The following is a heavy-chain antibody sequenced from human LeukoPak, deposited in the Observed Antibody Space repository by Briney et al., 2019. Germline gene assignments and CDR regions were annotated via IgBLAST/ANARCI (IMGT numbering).Heavy chain of an antibody. CDR2: INPDGSST. V-gene: IGHV3-74*01. CDR3: AKGYDYVWGTYPYYFDY. Sequence: PGGALRLSCAASRFTFSNYWMHWVRRAPGKGLVWVSRINPDGSSTTYADSVKGRFPISRDNVKNTVSLQMNSLRAEDTAVYYCAKGYDYVWGTYPYYFDYWGQGTLVTVSS. CDR1: RFTFSNYW. D-gene: IGHD3-16*01. J-gene: IGHJ4*02.